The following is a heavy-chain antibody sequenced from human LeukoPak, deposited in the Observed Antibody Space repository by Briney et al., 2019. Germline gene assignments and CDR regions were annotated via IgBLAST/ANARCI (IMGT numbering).Heavy chain of an antibody. Sequence: GESLKISCKGSGYSFTSYWIGWVRQMPGKGLEWMGIIYPGDSDTRYSPSFQGQVTISADKSISTAYLQWSSLKASDTAMYYCARHPPPLYSGYDSGFDYWGQGTLVTVSS. D-gene: IGHD5-12*01. V-gene: IGHV5-51*01. CDR2: IYPGDSDT. CDR1: GYSFTSYW. CDR3: ARHPPPLYSGYDSGFDY. J-gene: IGHJ4*02.